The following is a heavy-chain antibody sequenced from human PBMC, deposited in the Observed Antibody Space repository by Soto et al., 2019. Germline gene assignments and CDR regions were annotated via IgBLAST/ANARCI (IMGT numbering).Heavy chain of an antibody. Sequence: QIQLVQSGTEVKKPGASVKVSCKASGYNFFNFGVSWVRQAPGQGLEWMGWVSPKSGNTDYARKVQGRVTMTTDTSTSTAYMELGGLRSDDTAVYYCARGRTVSSIGPLLVWGQGTLVSVSS. CDR3: ARGRTVSSIGPLLV. CDR2: VSPKSGNT. J-gene: IGHJ1*01. CDR1: GYNFFNFG. V-gene: IGHV1-18*01. D-gene: IGHD1-1*01.